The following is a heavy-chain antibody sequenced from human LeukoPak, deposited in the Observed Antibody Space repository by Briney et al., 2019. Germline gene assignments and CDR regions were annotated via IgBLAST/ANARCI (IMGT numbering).Heavy chain of an antibody. CDR2: INKSGGST. CDR3: AKPGGPGIAARGAFDI. CDR1: GFSFSTFA. V-gene: IGHV3-23*01. J-gene: IGHJ3*02. D-gene: IGHD6-25*01. Sequence: PGGSLRLSCAASGFSFSTFAMTWVRQAPGKGLEWVSIINKSGGSTNYADSVKGRFTISRDNSKNTLYLQMDSLRAEDTAVYYCAKPGGPGIAARGAFDIWGQGTMVTVSS.